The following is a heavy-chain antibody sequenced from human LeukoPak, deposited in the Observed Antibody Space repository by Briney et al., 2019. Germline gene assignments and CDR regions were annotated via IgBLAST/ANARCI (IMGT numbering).Heavy chain of an antibody. V-gene: IGHV1-46*01. CDR1: GYTFTSYY. Sequence: ASVKVSCKASGYTFTSYYMHWVRQAPGQGLEWMGIINPSGGSTSYAQKFQGRVTMTRDTSTSTVYMELSSLRSEDTAVYYCARVTTYSYGYSSRLDAFDIWGQGTMVTVSS. J-gene: IGHJ3*02. CDR3: ARVTTYSYGYSSRLDAFDI. CDR2: INPSGGST. D-gene: IGHD5-18*01.